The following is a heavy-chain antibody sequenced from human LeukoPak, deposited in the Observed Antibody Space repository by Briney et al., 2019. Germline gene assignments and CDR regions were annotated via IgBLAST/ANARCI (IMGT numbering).Heavy chain of an antibody. CDR1: GFTFSNAW. D-gene: IGHD5-12*01. J-gene: IGHJ4*02. V-gene: IGHV3-15*01. Sequence: GGSLRLSCAASGFTFSNAWMSWVRQAPGKGLEWVGRIKSKTDGGTTDYAAPVKGRFTISRDDSKNTLYLQMNSLKTEDTAVYYYTPMDIVATTPDRWGQGTLVTVSS. CDR2: IKSKTDGGTT. CDR3: TPMDIVATTPDR.